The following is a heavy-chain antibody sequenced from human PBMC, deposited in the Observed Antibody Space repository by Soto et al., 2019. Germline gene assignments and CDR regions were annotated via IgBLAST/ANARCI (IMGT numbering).Heavy chain of an antibody. CDR1: GYTFTSYY. CDR3: ARLGFGELSPNDAFDI. D-gene: IGHD3-10*01. Sequence: ASVKVSCKASGYTFTSYYMYWVRQAPGQGLEWMGIINPSGGSTSYAQKFQGWVTMTRDTSISTAYMELSRLRSDDTAVYYCARLGFGELSPNDAFDIWGQGTMVTVSS. CDR2: INPSGGST. J-gene: IGHJ3*02. V-gene: IGHV1-46*01.